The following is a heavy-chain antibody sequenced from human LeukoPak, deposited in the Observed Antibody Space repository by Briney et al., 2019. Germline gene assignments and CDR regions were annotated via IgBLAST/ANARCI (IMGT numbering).Heavy chain of an antibody. Sequence: GGSLRLSCAASGFTFSSYEMNGVRQAPGKGLEWGSYISSSGSTIYYADSVKGRFTISRDNAKNSLYLQMNSLRAEDTAVYYCAELGITVIGGVWGKGTTVTISS. CDR1: GFTFSSYE. V-gene: IGHV3-48*03. CDR2: ISSSGSTI. J-gene: IGHJ6*04. D-gene: IGHD3-10*02. CDR3: AELGITVIGGV.